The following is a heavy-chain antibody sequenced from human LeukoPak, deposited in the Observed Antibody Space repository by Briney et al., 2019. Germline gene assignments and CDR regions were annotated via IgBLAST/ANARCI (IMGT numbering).Heavy chain of an antibody. J-gene: IGHJ4*02. CDR1: GGSISSYY. Sequence: PSETLSLTCTVSGGSISSYYWTWIRQPPGKGLEWIGSLYYSGSTNYNPSLKSRVTISVDTSKNQFSLKLSSVTAADTAVYYCARVYPGLRYFDWLTNWIFDYWGQGTLVTVSS. D-gene: IGHD3-9*01. V-gene: IGHV4-59*01. CDR3: ARVYPGLRYFDWLTNWIFDY. CDR2: LYYSGST.